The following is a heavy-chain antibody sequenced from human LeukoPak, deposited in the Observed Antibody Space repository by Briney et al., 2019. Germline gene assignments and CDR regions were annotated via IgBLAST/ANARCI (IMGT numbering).Heavy chain of an antibody. V-gene: IGHV3-21*01. D-gene: IGHD4-17*01. J-gene: IGHJ4*02. Sequence: XASGFTFSSXSMXXVRQAPGKGXEWVSSISSSSSYIYYADSVKGRFTISRDNAKNSLYLQMNSLRAEDTAVYYCTSGDYHYFDYWGQGTLVTVSS. CDR2: ISSSSSYI. CDR1: GFTFSSXS. CDR3: TSGDYHYFDY.